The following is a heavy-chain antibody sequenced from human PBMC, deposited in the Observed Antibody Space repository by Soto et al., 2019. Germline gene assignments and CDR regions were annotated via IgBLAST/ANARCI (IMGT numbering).Heavy chain of an antibody. Sequence: QVQLVESGGGVVQPGRSLRLSCAASGFSFSISPMHWVRQAPGKGPEWVALISYDGTNKFYADSVKGRFTISRDNSKSTLYVQVDSLRPEDAAVYYCARDPKTSGGQNWAFNYFDSWGQGTLVTVSS. CDR2: ISYDGTNK. CDR3: ARDPKTSGGQNWAFNYFDS. D-gene: IGHD7-27*01. CDR1: GFSFSISP. J-gene: IGHJ4*02. V-gene: IGHV3-30-3*01.